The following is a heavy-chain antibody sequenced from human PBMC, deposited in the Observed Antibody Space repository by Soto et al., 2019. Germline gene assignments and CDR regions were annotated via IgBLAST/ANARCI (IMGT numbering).Heavy chain of an antibody. CDR3: ARGVSAGVDY. J-gene: IGHJ4*02. Sequence: ASVKVSCKAAGYSFTSLDINWVRQTAGQGLEWMGWMEPSTGRTGYAQKFQGRVTMTRDTSINTAYMELTTLTSDDTAFYYCARGVSAGVDYWGQGTLVTVSS. V-gene: IGHV1-8*01. D-gene: IGHD1-26*01. CDR2: MEPSTGRT. CDR1: GYSFTSLD.